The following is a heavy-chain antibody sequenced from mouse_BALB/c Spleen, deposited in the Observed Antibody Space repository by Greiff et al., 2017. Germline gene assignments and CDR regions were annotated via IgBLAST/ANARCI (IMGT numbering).Heavy chain of an antibody. CDR1: GFTFSSYG. V-gene: IGHV5-6*01. D-gene: IGHD2-10*02. CDR3: ARHGKYGNSHWYFDV. CDR2: ISSGDSYT. J-gene: IGHJ1*01. Sequence: EVKLMESGGDLVKPGGSLKLSCAASGFTFSSYGMSWVRQTPDKRLEWVATISSGDSYTYYTDSVKGRFTLSRDNAKNTLYLQMSSLKSEDTAMYYCARHGKYGNSHWYFDVWGAGTTVTVSS.